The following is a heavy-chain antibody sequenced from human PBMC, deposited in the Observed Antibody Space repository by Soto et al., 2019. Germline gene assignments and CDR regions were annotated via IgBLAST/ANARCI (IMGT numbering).Heavy chain of an antibody. D-gene: IGHD1-26*01. CDR1: GFTVSSNY. V-gene: IGHV3-53*01. Sequence: GGSLRLSCAASGFTVSSNYMSWVRQAPGKGLEWVSVIYSGGSTYYADSVKGRFTISRDNSKNTLYLQMNSLRAEDTAVYYCARAFSGSYYLGYWGQGTLVTVSS. CDR2: IYSGGST. CDR3: ARAFSGSYYLGY. J-gene: IGHJ4*02.